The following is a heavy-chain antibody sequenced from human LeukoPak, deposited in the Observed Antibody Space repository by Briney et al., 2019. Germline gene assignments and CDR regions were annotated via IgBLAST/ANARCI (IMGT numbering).Heavy chain of an antibody. J-gene: IGHJ4*02. CDR2: IYSGGST. D-gene: IGHD6-13*01. CDR1: GFTVSSNY. CDR3: ARSIVAADTRNFDY. Sequence: GGSLRLSCAASGFTVSSNYMSWVRQAPGKGLEWVSVIYSGGSTYYADSVKGRLTISRDNSKNTLYLQMNSLRAEDTAVYYCARSIVAADTRNFDYWGQGTLVTVSS. V-gene: IGHV3-53*01.